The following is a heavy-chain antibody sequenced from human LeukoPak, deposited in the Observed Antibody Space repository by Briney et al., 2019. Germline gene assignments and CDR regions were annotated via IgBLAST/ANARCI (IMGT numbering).Heavy chain of an antibody. Sequence: GGSLRLSCAASGFTFSSYAMSWVRQAPGKGLEWVSAINGSGGSTYYADSVKGRFTISRDNSKNTQYLQMNSLKNEDTAVYYCSTDPAGADNGDYWGQGTLVTVSS. CDR1: GFTFSSYA. V-gene: IGHV3-23*01. CDR2: INGSGGST. J-gene: IGHJ4*02. CDR3: STDPAGADNGDY. D-gene: IGHD6-13*01.